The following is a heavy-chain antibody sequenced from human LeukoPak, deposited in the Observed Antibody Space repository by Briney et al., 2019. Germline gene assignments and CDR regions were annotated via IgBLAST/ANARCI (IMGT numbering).Heavy chain of an antibody. CDR1: GFTFSSYW. CDR2: INSDGSST. J-gene: IGHJ4*02. CDR3: AKVLYCSSTSCADYFDY. V-gene: IGHV3-74*01. Sequence: GGSLRLSCAASGFTFSSYWMHWVRQAPGKGLVWVSRINSDGSSTSYADSVKGRFTISRDNAKNTLYLQMNSLRAEDTAVYYCAKVLYCSSTSCADYFDYWGQGTLVTVSS. D-gene: IGHD2-2*01.